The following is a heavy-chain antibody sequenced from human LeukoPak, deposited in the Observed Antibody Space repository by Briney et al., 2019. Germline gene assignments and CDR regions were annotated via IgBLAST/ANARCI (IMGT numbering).Heavy chain of an antibody. CDR2: IYTGGSP. V-gene: IGHV3-66*01. D-gene: IGHD3-10*01. J-gene: IGHJ4*02. CDR3: VPLTDGSVDQ. Sequence: VGSLRLSCAASTFTVSTNYMTWVRQAPGKGLEWVSMIYTGGSPYYADSVKGRFTISRDNSKNTLNLQMNSLRVEDTAVYYCVPLTDGSVDQWGQGTLVSVSS. CDR1: TFTVSTNY.